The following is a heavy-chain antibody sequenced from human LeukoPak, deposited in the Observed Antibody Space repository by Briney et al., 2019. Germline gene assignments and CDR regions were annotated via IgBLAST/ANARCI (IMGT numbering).Heavy chain of an antibody. CDR2: IKQDGSEK. J-gene: IGHJ4*02. V-gene: IGHV3-7*01. D-gene: IGHD3-3*01. CDR1: GFTFSSYW. Sequence: GGSLRLSCAASGFTFSSYWMSWVRQAPGKGLEWVANIKQDGSEKYYVDSVKGRFTISRDNAKNSLYLQMNSLRAEDTAVYYCARAPGDFWGGYYPYYFDYWGQGTLVTVSS. CDR3: ARAPGDFWGGYYPYYFDY.